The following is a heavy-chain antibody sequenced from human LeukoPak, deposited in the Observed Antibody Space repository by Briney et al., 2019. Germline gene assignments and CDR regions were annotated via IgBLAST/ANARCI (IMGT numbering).Heavy chain of an antibody. J-gene: IGHJ5*02. V-gene: IGHV4-39*07. D-gene: IGHD3-10*01. CDR2: IYYSGST. CDR1: GGSISSSSYY. Sequence: SETLSLTCTVSGGSISSSSYYWGWIRQPPGKGLEWIGSIYYSGSTYYNPSLKSRVTISVDTSKNQFSLKLSSVTAADTAVYYCARDLYGSGSYYRGAYNWFDPWGQGTLVTVSS. CDR3: ARDLYGSGSYYRGAYNWFDP.